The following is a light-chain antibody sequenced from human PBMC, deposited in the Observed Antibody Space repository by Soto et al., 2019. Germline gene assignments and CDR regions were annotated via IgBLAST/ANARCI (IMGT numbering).Light chain of an antibody. CDR3: AAWDGSLNNLL. CDR1: GSSIGTNT. CDR2: GDN. Sequence: QSVLTQPPSASGTPGQRVTISCSGSGSSIGTNTFNWYRQLPGTAPKLLIYGDNQRPSGVPDRFSGAKSGASASLAISGLQSEDEAEYYCAAWDGSLNNLLFGGGTKLTVL. J-gene: IGLJ2*01. V-gene: IGLV1-44*01.